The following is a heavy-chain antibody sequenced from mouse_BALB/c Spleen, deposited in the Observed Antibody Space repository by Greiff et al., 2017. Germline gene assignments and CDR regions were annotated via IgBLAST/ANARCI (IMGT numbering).Heavy chain of an antibody. J-gene: IGHJ4*01. CDR1: GFTFSSFG. CDR2: ISSGSSTI. D-gene: IGHD2-3*01. V-gene: IGHV5-17*02. Sequence: EVHLVESGGGLVQPGGSRKLSCAASGFTFSSFGMHWVRQAPEKGLEWVAYISSGSSTIYYADTVKGRFTISRDNPKNTLFLQMTSLRSEDTAMYYCARWLLSAMDYWGQGTSFTVSS. CDR3: ARWLLSAMDY.